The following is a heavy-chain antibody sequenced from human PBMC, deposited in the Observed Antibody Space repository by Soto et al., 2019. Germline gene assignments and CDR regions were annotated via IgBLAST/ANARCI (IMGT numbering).Heavy chain of an antibody. CDR2: FYFSGTT. J-gene: IGHJ6*02. D-gene: IGHD6-13*01. CDR1: GGSVSSDSYY. V-gene: IGHV4-61*01. CDR3: ARGIFGSSWYDYYYYGMDV. Sequence: SETLSLTCSVSGGSVSSDSYYWSWIRQRPGEGLEWIGYFYFSGTTNYLPSPQSRLTILVDTSKNQFSLKKISVIAADTAVYYCARGIFGSSWYDYYYYGMDVWGQGTTVSVSS.